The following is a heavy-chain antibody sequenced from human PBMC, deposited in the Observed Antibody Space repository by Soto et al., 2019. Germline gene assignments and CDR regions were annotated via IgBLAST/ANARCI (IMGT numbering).Heavy chain of an antibody. CDR3: ARVAGSGVFIDY. CDR2: MNPKRGDT. V-gene: IGHV1-8*01. J-gene: IGHJ4*02. Sequence: QVQLAQSGAEVKKPGASVKVSCQASGYTFNIYDIHWVRQATGQGLEWMGWMNPKRGDTTYAQKFQGRVTMTRDTTISIAYMELSSLSSDDSALYYCARVAGSGVFIDYWGQGTQVTVSS. D-gene: IGHD3-10*01. CDR1: GYTFNIYD.